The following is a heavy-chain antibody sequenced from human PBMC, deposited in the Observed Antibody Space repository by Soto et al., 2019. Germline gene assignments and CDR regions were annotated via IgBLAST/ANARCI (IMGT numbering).Heavy chain of an antibody. V-gene: IGHV3-15*07. Sequence: EVQLVESGGGLVEPGGSFSLSCAVSGLPFGNGWRTWARQAPGKGLEWVGRIKKTNEGGTTDYAAPVKGRFTISRDDSKNMLYLQMNSLETDDTAVYYCTTATWSELYWGQGTLVTVSS. CDR1: GLPFGNGW. CDR3: TTATWSELY. D-gene: IGHD1-7*01. J-gene: IGHJ4*02. CDR2: IKKTNEGGTT.